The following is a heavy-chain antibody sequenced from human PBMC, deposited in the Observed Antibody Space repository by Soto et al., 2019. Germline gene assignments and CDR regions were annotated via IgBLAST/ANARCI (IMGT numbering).Heavy chain of an antibody. CDR2: FGFTSTNT. V-gene: IGHV3-23*01. Sequence: EVQLLESGVGLVQPGGSLRLSCAASGFTFSGYAMSWVRQAPGKGLEWVSTFGFTSTNTYYADSVKGRFTISRDNSKSTLYLQMNSLRAEDTAVYYCAKRVSGGSYYFDYWGQGTLVTVSS. CDR1: GFTFSGYA. J-gene: IGHJ4*02. CDR3: AKRVSGGSYYFDY. D-gene: IGHD6-19*01.